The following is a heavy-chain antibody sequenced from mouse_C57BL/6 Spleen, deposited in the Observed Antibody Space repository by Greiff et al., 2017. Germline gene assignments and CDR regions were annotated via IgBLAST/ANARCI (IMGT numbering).Heavy chain of an antibody. Sequence: QVQLQQSGPELVKPGASVKISCKASGYAFSSSWMNWVKQRPGKGLEWIGRIYPGDGDTNYNGKFKGKATLTADKSSSTAYMQLSSLTSEDSAVYFCARCTTVVAPGYFDVWGTGTTVTVSS. CDR2: IYPGDGDT. J-gene: IGHJ1*03. V-gene: IGHV1-82*01. D-gene: IGHD1-1*01. CDR3: ARCTTVVAPGYFDV. CDR1: GYAFSSSW.